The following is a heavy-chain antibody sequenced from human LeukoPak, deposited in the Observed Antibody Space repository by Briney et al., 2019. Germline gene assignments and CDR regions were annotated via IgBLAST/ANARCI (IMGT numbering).Heavy chain of an antibody. CDR1: GGSFSGYY. Sequence: TSETLSLTCAVYGGSFSGYYWSWIRQPPGKGLEWIGEINHSGSTNYNPSLKSRVTISVDTSKNQFSLKLSSVTAADTAGYYCARGRYSSSWYPLEKYYFDYWGQGTLVTVSS. CDR3: ARGRYSSSWYPLEKYYFDY. D-gene: IGHD6-13*01. J-gene: IGHJ4*02. CDR2: INHSGST. V-gene: IGHV4-34*01.